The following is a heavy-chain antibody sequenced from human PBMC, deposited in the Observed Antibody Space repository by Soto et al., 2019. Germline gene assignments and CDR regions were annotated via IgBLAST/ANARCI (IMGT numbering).Heavy chain of an antibody. V-gene: IGHV3-48*03. J-gene: IGHJ5*02. CDR1: GFTFSRFE. CDR2: FSSSGSTA. CDR3: TRAAWFPYLSFS. Sequence: GGSLRLSCAASGFTFSRFELHWVRQAPGKGLEWISYFSSSGSTAYYASSVEGRFTISRDNANNSVYLQMDSLRAEDTALYYCTRAAWFPYLSFSWGQGALVTVSS. D-gene: IGHD3-10*01.